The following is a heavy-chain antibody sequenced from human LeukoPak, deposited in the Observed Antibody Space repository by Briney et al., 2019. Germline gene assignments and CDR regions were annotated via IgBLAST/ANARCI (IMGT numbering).Heavy chain of an antibody. V-gene: IGHV3-23*01. D-gene: IGHD5-24*01. J-gene: IGHJ4*02. CDR2: FSGSGGST. CDR1: GFSFSSYA. Sequence: PGGSLRLSCAASGFSFSSYAMSWVRQAPGKGLEWVSSFSGSGGSTYYADSVKGRFTIPRDNPKNTLYLQMISLRAEDTAVYYCAKSGYNRFDYWGQGTLVTVSS. CDR3: AKSGYNRFDY.